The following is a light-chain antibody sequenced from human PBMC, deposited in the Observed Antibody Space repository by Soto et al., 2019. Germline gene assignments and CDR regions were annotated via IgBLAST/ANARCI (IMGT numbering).Light chain of an antibody. Sequence: QSVLTQPPSVSAAPGQTVSISCSGSSSNIGNNFVSWYQHLPGTAPNILMLANDKRPSGIPDRCSGSKSATSATLVIIALQTGDEAAYYCATWDTTLGVYVFGTGTKVTVL. J-gene: IGLJ1*01. CDR1: SSNIGNNF. V-gene: IGLV1-51*01. CDR3: ATWDTTLGVYV. CDR2: AND.